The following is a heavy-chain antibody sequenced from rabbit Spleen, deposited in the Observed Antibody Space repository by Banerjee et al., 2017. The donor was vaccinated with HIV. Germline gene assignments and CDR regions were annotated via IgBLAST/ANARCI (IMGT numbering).Heavy chain of an antibody. J-gene: IGHJ4*01. CDR1: GFDFSNYG. D-gene: IGHD2-1*01. V-gene: IGHV1S47*01. CDR3: ARDPYSYDDYGDYPFNL. Sequence: QEQLVESGGGLVQLGGSLKLSCKASGFDFSNYGVSWVRQAPGKGLEWIGYIDPIFGTTNYASWVNGRFTISSHNAQNTLYLQLNSLTAADTATYFCARDPYSYDDYGDYPFNLWGPGTLVTVS. CDR2: IDPIFGTT.